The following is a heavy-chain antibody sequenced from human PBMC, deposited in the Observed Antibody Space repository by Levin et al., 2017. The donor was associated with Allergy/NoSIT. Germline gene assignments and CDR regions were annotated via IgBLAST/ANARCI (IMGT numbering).Heavy chain of an antibody. CDR2: IYYSGST. CDR1: GGSISSGGYY. V-gene: IGHV4-31*03. J-gene: IGHJ3*02. Sequence: SETLSLTCTVSGGSISSGGYYWSWIRQHPGKGLEWIGYIYYSGSTYYNPSLKSRVTISVDTSKNQFSLKLSSVTAADTAVYYCARVTAVPAAILGAFDIWGQGTMVTVSS. CDR3: ARVTAVPAAILGAFDI. D-gene: IGHD2-2*01.